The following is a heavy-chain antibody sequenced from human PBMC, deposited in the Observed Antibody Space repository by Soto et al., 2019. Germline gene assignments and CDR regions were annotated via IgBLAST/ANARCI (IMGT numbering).Heavy chain of an antibody. V-gene: IGHV1-24*01. CDR3: ATEPLRGVIGSYFDY. CDR2: FDPEDGET. D-gene: IGHD3-10*01. CDR1: VYTLTELS. J-gene: IGHJ4*02. Sequence: ASVKVSCKVSVYTLTELSMHWVRQAPGKGLEWMGGFDPEDGETIYAQKFQGRVTMTEDTSTDTAYMELSSLRSEDTAVYYCATEPLRGVIGSYFDYWGQGTLVTVSS.